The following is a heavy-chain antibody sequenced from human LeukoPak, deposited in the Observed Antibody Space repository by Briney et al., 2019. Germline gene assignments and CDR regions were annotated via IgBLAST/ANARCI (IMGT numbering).Heavy chain of an antibody. J-gene: IGHJ3*02. CDR2: IYTSGST. D-gene: IGHD3-22*01. Sequence: SETLSLTCTVSGNSISSGDNYWSWIRQPAGKGLEWIGRIYTSGSTNYNPSLKSRVTISVDTSKNQFSLKLSSVTAADTAVYYCARGVYYDSSGYYSPGLAFDIWGQGTMVTVSS. V-gene: IGHV4-61*02. CDR3: ARGVYYDSSGYYSPGLAFDI. CDR1: GNSISSGDNY.